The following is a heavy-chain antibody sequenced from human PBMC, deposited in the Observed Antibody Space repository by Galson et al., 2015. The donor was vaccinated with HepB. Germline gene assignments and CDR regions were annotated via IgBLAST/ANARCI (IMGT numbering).Heavy chain of an antibody. CDR2: IYYSGST. CDR3: ARQIVLMVYAVREVNWFDP. CDR1: GGSISSSSYY. J-gene: IGHJ5*02. D-gene: IGHD2-8*01. V-gene: IGHV4-39*01. Sequence: LSLTCTVSGGSISSSSYYWGWIRQPPGKGLEWIGSIYYSGSTYYNPSLKSRVTISVDTSKNQFSLKLSSVTAADTAVYYCARQIVLMVYAVREVNWFDPWGQGTLVTVSS.